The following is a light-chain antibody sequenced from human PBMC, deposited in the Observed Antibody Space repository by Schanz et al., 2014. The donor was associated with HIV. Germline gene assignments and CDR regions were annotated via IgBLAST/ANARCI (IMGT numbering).Light chain of an antibody. CDR3: SSYTSSSTYV. Sequence: QSALTQPPSASGSPGQSVTISCTGTSSDVGGHDRVSWYQQYPGKAPKLMIYEVSKRPSGVSNRFSGSKSGNTASLTISGLQAEDEADYYCSSYTSSSTYVFGTGTKLTVL. CDR1: SSDVGGHDR. V-gene: IGLV2-14*01. CDR2: EVS. J-gene: IGLJ1*01.